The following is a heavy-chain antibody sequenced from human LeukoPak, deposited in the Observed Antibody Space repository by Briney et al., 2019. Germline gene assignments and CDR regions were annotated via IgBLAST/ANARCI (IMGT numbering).Heavy chain of an antibody. CDR1: GGSISSGGYY. V-gene: IGHV4-31*03. J-gene: IGHJ6*02. CDR3: ARDRGRIAVAGFGYYYYGMDV. Sequence: PSETLSLTCTVSGGSISSGGYYWSWIRQHPGKGLEWIGYIYYSGSTYYNPSLKSRVTISVDTSKNQFSLKLSSVTAADTAVYYCARDRGRIAVAGFGYYYYGMDVWGQGTTVTVSS. CDR2: IYYSGST. D-gene: IGHD6-19*01.